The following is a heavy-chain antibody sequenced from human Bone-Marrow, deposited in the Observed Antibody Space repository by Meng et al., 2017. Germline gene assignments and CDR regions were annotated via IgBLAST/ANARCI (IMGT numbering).Heavy chain of an antibody. Sequence: ASVKVSCKASGYTLTDYFIHWIQQAPRQGLEWMGRINPNSGATDYAQKFQGRVTMTRDTSISTAYMQLSSLRSDDTAVYYCAREFTVFGVVTSLFDFWGQGTLVTVSS. V-gene: IGHV1-2*06. D-gene: IGHD3-3*01. CDR3: AREFTVFGVVTSLFDF. J-gene: IGHJ4*02. CDR1: GYTLTDYF. CDR2: INPNSGAT.